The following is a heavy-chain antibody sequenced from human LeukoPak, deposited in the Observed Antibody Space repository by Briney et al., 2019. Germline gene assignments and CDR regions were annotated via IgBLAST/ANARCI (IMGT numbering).Heavy chain of an antibody. Sequence: GGSLRLSCAASGFTFSSYGMHWVRQAPGQGLEWVAVISYDGSNKYYADSVKGRFTLSRDNSKNTLYLQMNSLRAEDTAVYHCAKDRDSSGYFVFDHWGLGTLVTVSS. V-gene: IGHV3-30*18. CDR1: GFTFSSYG. CDR2: ISYDGSNK. CDR3: AKDRDSSGYFVFDH. J-gene: IGHJ4*02. D-gene: IGHD3-22*01.